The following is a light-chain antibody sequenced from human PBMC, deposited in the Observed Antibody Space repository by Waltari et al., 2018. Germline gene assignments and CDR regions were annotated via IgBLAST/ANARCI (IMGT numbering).Light chain of an antibody. Sequence: SALTQPASVSGSLGQSITISCSGSTSDVGSGNLVSWYQQFPGTVPKLIIYEVTKRPSGFSRLSSGSTSGNTASPTISGRQPEDEADYYCCSYRIGSTPGVFGGGTKVTVL. V-gene: IGLV2-23*02. CDR1: TSDVGSGNL. J-gene: IGLJ3*02. CDR2: EVT. CDR3: CSYRIGSTPGV.